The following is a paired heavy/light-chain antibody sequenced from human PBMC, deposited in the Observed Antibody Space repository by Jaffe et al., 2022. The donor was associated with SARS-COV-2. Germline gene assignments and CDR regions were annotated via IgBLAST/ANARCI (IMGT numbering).Light chain of an antibody. V-gene: IGKV1-39*01. CDR2: AAS. CDR3: QQSYSNPR. Sequence: DIQMTQSPSSLSASVGDRVTITCRASQSISSYLNWYQQKPGKAPKLLIYAASSLQSGVPSRFSGSGSGTDFTLTISSLQPEDFATYYCQQSYSNPRFGPGTKVDIK. CDR1: QSISSY. J-gene: IGKJ3*01.
Heavy chain of an antibody. J-gene: IGHJ4*02. V-gene: IGHV3-11*01. CDR2: ISSSGSTI. CDR3: ATYGIRYFDWSPLHFDY. Sequence: QVQLVESGGGLVKPGGSLRLSCAASGFTFSDYYMSWIRQAPGKGLEWVSYISSSGSTIYYADSVKGRFTISRDNAKNSLYLQMNSLRAEDTAVYYCATYGIRYFDWSPLHFDYWGQGTLVTVSS. CDR1: GFTFSDYY. D-gene: IGHD3-9*01.